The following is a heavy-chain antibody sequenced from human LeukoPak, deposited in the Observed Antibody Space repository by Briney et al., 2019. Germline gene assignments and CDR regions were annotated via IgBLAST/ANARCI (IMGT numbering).Heavy chain of an antibody. Sequence: GGSLRLSCAASGFTFSNYAMSWVRQAPGKGLEWVSTINDRGIATYYADSVKGRFTISRDNSKNTLSLQVSSLRAEDTAIYYCAKGLKTAVRPYKGYHYYMDVWGKGTTVTVSS. CDR1: GFTFSNYA. CDR3: AKGLKTAVRPYKGYHYYMDV. D-gene: IGHD2-2*01. V-gene: IGHV3-23*01. CDR2: INDRGIAT. J-gene: IGHJ6*03.